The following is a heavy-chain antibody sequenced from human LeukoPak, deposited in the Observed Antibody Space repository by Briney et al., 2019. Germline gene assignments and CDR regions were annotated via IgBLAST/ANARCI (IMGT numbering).Heavy chain of an antibody. D-gene: IGHD3-3*01. CDR3: AREVGDENFVDV. CDR1: GGSFSGYY. J-gene: IGHJ3*01. Sequence: SETLSLTCAVYGGSFSGYYWSWIRQPPGKGLEWIGEINHSGSTNYNPSVKSRVTISVDTSKNQFSLKLSSVTAADTALYYCAREVGDENFVDVWGRGTMVTVSS. V-gene: IGHV4-34*01. CDR2: INHSGST.